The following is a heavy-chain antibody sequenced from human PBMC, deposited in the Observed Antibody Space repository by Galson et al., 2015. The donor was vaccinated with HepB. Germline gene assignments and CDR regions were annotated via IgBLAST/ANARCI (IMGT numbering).Heavy chain of an antibody. CDR2: ISSNGGST. CDR3: VKIYDFWSGYFDR. J-gene: IGHJ5*02. CDR1: GFTFSSYA. Sequence: SLRLSCAASGFTFSSYAMHWVRQAPGKGLEYVSAISSNGGSTYYADSVKGRFTISRDNSKNTLYLQMSSLRAEDTAVYYCVKIYDFWSGYFDRWGQGTLVTVSS. V-gene: IGHV3-64D*06. D-gene: IGHD3-3*01.